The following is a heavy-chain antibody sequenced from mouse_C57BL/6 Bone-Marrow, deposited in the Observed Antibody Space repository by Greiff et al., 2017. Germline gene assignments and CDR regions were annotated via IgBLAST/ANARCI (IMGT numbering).Heavy chain of an antibody. CDR2: IYPRSGNT. D-gene: IGHD3-3*01. Sequence: QVQLQQSGAELARPGASVTLSCKASGYTFTSYGISWVKQRPGQGLEWIGEIYPRSGNTYYNEKFKGKATLTADKSSSTAYMELRSLTSEDSAVYFCARGDWPHYYAMDYWGQGTSVTVSS. V-gene: IGHV1-81*01. CDR3: ARGDWPHYYAMDY. CDR1: GYTFTSYG. J-gene: IGHJ4*01.